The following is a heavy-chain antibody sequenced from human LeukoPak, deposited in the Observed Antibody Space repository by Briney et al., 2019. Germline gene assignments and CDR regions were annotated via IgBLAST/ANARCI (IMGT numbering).Heavy chain of an antibody. CDR3: ARDQDYYGSGSYLGY. Sequence: SLRLSCAPSGFTFSDYYMSWIRQAPGKALEWVSYISSSGSTIYYADSVKGRFTISRDNAKKSLYLQMNSLRAEDTAVYYCARDQDYYGSGSYLGYWGQGTLVTVSS. J-gene: IGHJ4*02. D-gene: IGHD3-10*01. CDR1: GFTFSDYY. CDR2: ISSSGSTI. V-gene: IGHV3-11*04.